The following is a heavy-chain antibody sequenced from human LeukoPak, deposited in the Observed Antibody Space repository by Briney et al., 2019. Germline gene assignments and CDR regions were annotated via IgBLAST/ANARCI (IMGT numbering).Heavy chain of an antibody. CDR1: GYTFTGYY. J-gene: IGHJ4*02. CDR3: ARNPPGATTSLYYFDY. CDR2: INPNSGGT. Sequence: GASVKVSCKASGYTFTGYYMHWVRQAPGQGLEWMGWINPNSGGTNYAQKLQGRVTMTTDTSTSTAYMELRSLRSDDTAVYYCARNPPGATTSLYYFDYWGQGTLVTVSS. D-gene: IGHD5-12*01. V-gene: IGHV1-2*02.